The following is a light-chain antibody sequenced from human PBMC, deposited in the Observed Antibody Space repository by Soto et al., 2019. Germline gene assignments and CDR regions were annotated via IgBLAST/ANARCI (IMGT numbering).Light chain of an antibody. CDR1: SSDVGGYNY. Sequence: QSVLTQPASVSGSPGQPITISCTGTSSDVGGYNYVSWHQQHPGKVPKLMIYDVSNRPSGVSNRFSGSKSGNTASLTISGLQAEDEADYYCSSYTGSSTLYVFGSGTKVTVL. V-gene: IGLV2-14*03. CDR3: SSYTGSSTLYV. J-gene: IGLJ1*01. CDR2: DVS.